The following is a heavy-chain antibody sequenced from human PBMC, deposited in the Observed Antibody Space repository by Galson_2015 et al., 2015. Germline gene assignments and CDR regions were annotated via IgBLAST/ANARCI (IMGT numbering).Heavy chain of an antibody. CDR1: GFSFSGHW. CDR3: ARNRGYETFDY. Sequence: SLRLSCAASGFSFSGHWMNWVRQAPGKGLEWVANIKEDGSIKYYVDSVTGRFTISRDNARNLLYLQMNGLRAEDTAVYFCARNRGYETFDYWGQGALVTVSS. D-gene: IGHD5-12*01. V-gene: IGHV3-7*03. CDR2: IKEDGSIK. J-gene: IGHJ4*02.